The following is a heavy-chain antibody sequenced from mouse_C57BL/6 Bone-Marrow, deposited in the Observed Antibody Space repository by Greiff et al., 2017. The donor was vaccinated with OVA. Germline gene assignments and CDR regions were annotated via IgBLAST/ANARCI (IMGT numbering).Heavy chain of an antibody. J-gene: IGHJ3*01. CDR2: IDPSDSYP. D-gene: IGHD3-2*02. Sequence: QVQLQQPGAELVRPGTSVKLSCKASGYTFTSYWLHWVKQRPGQGLEWIGVIDPSDSYPNYNQKFKGKATLTVDTSSSTAYMQLSSLTSEDSAVYYCARGSSGYEAWFAYWGQGTLVTVSA. V-gene: IGHV1-59*01. CDR3: ARGSSGYEAWFAY. CDR1: GYTFTSYW.